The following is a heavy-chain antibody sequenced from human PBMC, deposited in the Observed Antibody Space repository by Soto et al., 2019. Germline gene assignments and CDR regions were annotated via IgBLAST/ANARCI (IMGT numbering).Heavy chain of an antibody. J-gene: IGHJ4*02. Sequence: QVTLKESGPVLVKPTETLTLTCSVSGFSLSNARMGVSWIRQPPGKALEWLTHIFSNDEKSYSTSLKSRLTIXKXTYXSQVVLTMTNMDPVDTATYYCARIRTGPTYGGFDYWGQGTLVTVSS. CDR2: IFSNDEK. CDR3: ARIRTGPTYGGFDY. D-gene: IGHD3-10*01. V-gene: IGHV2-26*01. CDR1: GFSLSNARMG.